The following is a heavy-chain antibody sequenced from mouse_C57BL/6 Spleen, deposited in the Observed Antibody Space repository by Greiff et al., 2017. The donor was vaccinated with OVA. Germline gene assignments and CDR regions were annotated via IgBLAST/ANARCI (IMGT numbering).Heavy chain of an antibody. D-gene: IGHD1-1*01. CDR2: IDPETGGT. J-gene: IGHJ2*01. CDR3: TRGGSSLYDFDY. Sequence: QVQLQQSGAELVRPGASVTLSCKASGYTFTDYEMHWVKQTPVHGLEWIGAIDPETGGTAYNQKFKGKAILTADTSSSTAYMELRSLTSEDSAVYYCTRGGSSLYDFDYWGQGTTLTVSS. V-gene: IGHV1-15*01. CDR1: GYTFTDYE.